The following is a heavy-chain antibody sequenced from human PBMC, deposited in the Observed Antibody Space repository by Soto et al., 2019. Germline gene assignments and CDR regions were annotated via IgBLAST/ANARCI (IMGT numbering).Heavy chain of an antibody. D-gene: IGHD1-26*01. CDR1: GFTFSDYY. CDR3: ARDSMEPERELRY. J-gene: IGHJ4*02. CDR2: ISSSSSYT. Sequence: QVQLVESGGGLVKPGGSLRLSCAASGFTFSDYYMSWIRQAPGKGLEWVSYISSSSSYTNYADSVKGRFTISRDNAKNSLYLQMNCLRAEDTAVYYCARDSMEPERELRYWGQGTLVTVSS. V-gene: IGHV3-11*06.